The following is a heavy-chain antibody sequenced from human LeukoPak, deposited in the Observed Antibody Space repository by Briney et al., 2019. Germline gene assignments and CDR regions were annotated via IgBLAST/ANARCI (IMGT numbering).Heavy chain of an antibody. CDR3: ATPFSGSHPSDY. CDR1: GYTFTDYL. J-gene: IGHJ4*02. V-gene: IGHV1-69-2*01. D-gene: IGHD1-26*01. CDR2: IDPEDGET. Sequence: ASAKISCKASGYTFTDYLMHWVQQAPGKGLEWMGRIDPEDGETKYADKFQGRLIITTDRSTGTAYMELSSLTSEDTAIYYCATPFSGSHPSDYWGQGTLVTVSS.